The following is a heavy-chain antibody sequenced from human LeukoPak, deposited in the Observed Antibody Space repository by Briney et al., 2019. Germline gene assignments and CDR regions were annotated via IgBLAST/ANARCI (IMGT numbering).Heavy chain of an antibody. CDR3: AKTQTGVPISYFDY. D-gene: IGHD7-27*01. V-gene: IGHV3-23*01. CDR1: GFSLSNYV. Sequence: GGSLRLSCAASGFSLSNYVMSWVRQAPGKGLEWVSTISTSDSSTYYADSVKGRFTISRDNSKNTLYLQMNSLRAEDTAVYYCAKTQTGVPISYFDYWGQGTLVTVSS. J-gene: IGHJ4*02. CDR2: ISTSDSST.